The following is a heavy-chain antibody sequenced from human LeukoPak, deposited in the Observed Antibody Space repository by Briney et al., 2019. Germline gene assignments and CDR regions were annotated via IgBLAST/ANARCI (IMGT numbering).Heavy chain of an antibody. CDR3: AKDGTRGYSYGGYFDY. CDR2: ISYDGSNK. CDR1: GFTFSSYG. Sequence: PGRSLRLSCAASGFTFSSYGMHWVRQAPGKGLEWVAVISYDGSNKYYADSVKGRFTISRDNSKNTLYLQMNSLRAEDTAVHYCAKDGTRGYSYGGYFDYWGQGTLVTVSS. D-gene: IGHD5-18*01. V-gene: IGHV3-30*18. J-gene: IGHJ4*02.